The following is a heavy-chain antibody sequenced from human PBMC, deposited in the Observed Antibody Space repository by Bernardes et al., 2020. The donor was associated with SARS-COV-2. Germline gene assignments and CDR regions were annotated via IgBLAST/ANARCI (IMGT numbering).Heavy chain of an antibody. CDR3: ARGSGNYYFDY. D-gene: IGHD1-26*01. J-gene: IGHJ4*02. CDR2: INGGGSSI. Sequence: GGSLRLSCAASGFTFSSYWMHWVRLGPGKGPVWVSRINGGGSSINYADSVKGRFTISRDNARNTLYLEMNSLRAEDTAVYYCARGSGNYYFDYWGQGTLVTVSS. CDR1: GFTFSSYW. V-gene: IGHV3-74*01.